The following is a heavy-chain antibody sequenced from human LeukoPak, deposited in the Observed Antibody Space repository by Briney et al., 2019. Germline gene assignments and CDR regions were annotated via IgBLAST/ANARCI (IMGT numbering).Heavy chain of an antibody. CDR3: ARTTEGGYTYGYFYYYYMDV. CDR1: GGSISSGSYY. CDR2: IYTSGST. J-gene: IGHJ6*03. V-gene: IGHV4-61*02. D-gene: IGHD5-18*01. Sequence: PSETLSLTCTVSGGSISSGSYYWSWIRQPAGKGLEWIGRIYTSGSTNYSPSLKSRVTISVDTSKNQFSLKLTSVTAADTAVYYCARTTEGGYTYGYFYYYYMDVWGKGTTVTISS.